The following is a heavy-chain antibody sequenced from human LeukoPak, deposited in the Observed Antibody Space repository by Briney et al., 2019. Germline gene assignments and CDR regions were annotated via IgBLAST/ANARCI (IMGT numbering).Heavy chain of an antibody. CDR3: AKRGVVIRVFLVGFHKEAYYFDS. V-gene: IGHV3-23*01. J-gene: IGHJ4*02. Sequence: GGSLRLSCAVSGITLSNYGMSWVRQAPGKGLEWVAGLSGSGGGRNYADSVQGRFTISTDNPKNTLYLQMNSLRAADTAVYFCAKRGVVIRVFLVGFHKEAYYFDSWGQGALVTVSS. CDR2: LSGSGGGR. CDR1: GITLSNYG. D-gene: IGHD3-10*01.